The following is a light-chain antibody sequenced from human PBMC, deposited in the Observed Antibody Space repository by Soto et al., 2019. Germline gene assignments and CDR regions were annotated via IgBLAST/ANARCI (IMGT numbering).Light chain of an antibody. CDR1: TSDVGGYNY. Sequence: QSVLIQPPSVSGSPGQSVTISCTGTTSDVGGYNYVSWYQQHPGKAPILMIYEVTNRPSGVSNRFSGSKSGNTASLTISGLQVEDEAEYYCGSYTGSITYVFGTGTKV. V-gene: IGLV2-14*01. CDR2: EVT. CDR3: GSYTGSITYV. J-gene: IGLJ1*01.